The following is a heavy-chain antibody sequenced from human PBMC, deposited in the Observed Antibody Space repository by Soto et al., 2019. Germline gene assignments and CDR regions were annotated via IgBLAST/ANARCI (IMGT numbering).Heavy chain of an antibody. Sequence: SERLVVTGSSSRCSPNHGGNYWNWIRQPPGKGLEWIGYISFTGDTTYNPSLRSRVTIAMHTSKDQFSLKLTSATAADTALYYCSRGGHYYQSMIWGPGTLVTVSS. V-gene: IGHV4-61*08. D-gene: IGHD3-10*01. CDR3: SRGGHYYQSMI. J-gene: IGHJ4*02. CDR2: ISFTGDT. CDR1: RCSPNHGGNY.